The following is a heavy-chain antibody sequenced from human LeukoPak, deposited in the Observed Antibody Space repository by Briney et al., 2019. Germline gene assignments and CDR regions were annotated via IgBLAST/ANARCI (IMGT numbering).Heavy chain of an antibody. J-gene: IGHJ4*02. CDR3: ASYYGSGSYYYFDY. V-gene: IGHV4-61*02. Sequence: SQTLSLTCTVSGGSISSGSYYWRWIRQPAGKGLEWIGRIYTSGSTNYNPSLKSRVTISVDTSKNQFSLKLSSVTAADTAVYYCASYYGSGSYYYFDYWGQGTLVTVSS. D-gene: IGHD3-10*01. CDR2: IYTSGST. CDR1: GGSISSGSYY.